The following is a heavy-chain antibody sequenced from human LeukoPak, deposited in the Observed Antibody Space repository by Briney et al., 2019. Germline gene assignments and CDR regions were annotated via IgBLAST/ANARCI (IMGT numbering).Heavy chain of an antibody. CDR1: GYTFSSYS. CDR3: ARLRRNSDRSGYYYYYDY. Sequence: GGSLRLSCAASGYTFSSYSINWVRQAPGKGLEWVSSISVGSNYIYYADSVRGRFSISREDARNSLYLQMDSLRGDDTAVYYCARLRRNSDRSGYYYYYDYWGQGTLVTVSS. CDR2: ISVGSNYI. D-gene: IGHD3-22*01. J-gene: IGHJ4*02. V-gene: IGHV3-21*01.